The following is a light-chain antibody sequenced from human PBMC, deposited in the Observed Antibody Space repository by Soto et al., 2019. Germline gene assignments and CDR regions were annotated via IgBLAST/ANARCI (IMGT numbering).Light chain of an antibody. CDR3: QQYSSYPYT. CDR1: QSISSW. CDR2: KAS. Sequence: DIQMTQSPSTLSASVGDRVTITCRASQSISSWLAWYQQKPGKAPKLLIYKASSLESGVPSRFSGSGSGTEFTLTIRGLQPDDFATYDCQQYSSYPYTFGQGTQLEIK. J-gene: IGKJ2*01. V-gene: IGKV1-5*03.